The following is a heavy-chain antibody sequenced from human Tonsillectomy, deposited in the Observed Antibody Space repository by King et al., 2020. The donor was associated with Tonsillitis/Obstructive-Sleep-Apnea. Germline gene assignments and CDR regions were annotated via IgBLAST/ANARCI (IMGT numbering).Heavy chain of an antibody. CDR3: ARLQGASCSSSICSSPLDNWFDP. CDR1: GYSFTSYW. D-gene: IGHD2-2*01. Sequence: VQLVESGAEVKKPGESLKISCRGSGYSFTSYWIGWVRQMPGKGLEWMGIIYPGDSDTRYSPSFQGRVTISADKSISTAYLQWSSLKASDTAMYYCARLQGASCSSSICSSPLDNWFDPWGQGTLVTVSS. V-gene: IGHV5-51*03. CDR2: IYPGDSDT. J-gene: IGHJ5*02.